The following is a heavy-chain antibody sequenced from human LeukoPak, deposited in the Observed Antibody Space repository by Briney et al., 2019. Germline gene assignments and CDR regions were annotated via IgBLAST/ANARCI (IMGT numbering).Heavy chain of an antibody. CDR3: ARDYGDHRVDY. J-gene: IGHJ4*02. D-gene: IGHD4-17*01. CDR1: SGSISSGAYY. V-gene: IGHV4-39*06. Sequence: SETLSLTCTVSSGSISSGAYYWGWIRQPPGKGLEWIGTIHYSGKTYYNPSLRSRITISIDTSKKQFALKLSSVTAADTAEYYCARDYGDHRVDYWGQGTLVTVSS. CDR2: IHYSGKT.